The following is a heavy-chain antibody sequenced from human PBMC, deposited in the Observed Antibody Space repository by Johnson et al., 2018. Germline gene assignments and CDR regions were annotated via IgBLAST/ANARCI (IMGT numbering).Heavy chain of an antibody. CDR3: ARDSGSDAFDI. CDR1: GFTFSSYW. Sequence: VQLVQSGGGVVQPGRSXRLSCAASGFTFSSYWMSWVRQAPGKGLEWVANIKQDGSEKYYVDSVKGRFTISRDNAKNSLYLQMNSLRVGDTAVYYCARDSGSDAFDIWGQGTMVTVSS. J-gene: IGHJ3*02. D-gene: IGHD1-26*01. V-gene: IGHV3-7*01. CDR2: IKQDGSEK.